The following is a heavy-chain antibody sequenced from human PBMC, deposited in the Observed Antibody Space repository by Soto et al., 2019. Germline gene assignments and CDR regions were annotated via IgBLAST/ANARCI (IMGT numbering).Heavy chain of an antibody. V-gene: IGHV3-30*18. CDR2: ISYDGSNK. Sequence: QVQLVESGGGVVQPGRSLRLSCAASGFTFSSYGIHWVRQAPGKGLEWVAVISYDGSNKYYADSVKGRFTISRDNSKNTLYLQMNSLRAEDTAVYYCAKDRGFFEWFYYFDYWGQGTLVTVSS. J-gene: IGHJ4*02. CDR1: GFTFSSYG. D-gene: IGHD3-3*01. CDR3: AKDRGFFEWFYYFDY.